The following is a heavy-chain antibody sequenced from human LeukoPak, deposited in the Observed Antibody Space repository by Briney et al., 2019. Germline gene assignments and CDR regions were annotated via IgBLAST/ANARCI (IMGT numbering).Heavy chain of an antibody. D-gene: IGHD6-13*01. CDR1: GFTFSDSY. Sequence: GGSLRLSCAASGFTFSDSYMTWVRQAPGKGVEWVAYISGSGHDINYSESAKGRFTISRDNAKNSLYLQMSSLRVEDTAVYYCTRRAAALDAFDIWGQGTMVTVSS. J-gene: IGHJ3*02. CDR2: ISGSGHDI. V-gene: IGHV3-11*04. CDR3: TRRAAALDAFDI.